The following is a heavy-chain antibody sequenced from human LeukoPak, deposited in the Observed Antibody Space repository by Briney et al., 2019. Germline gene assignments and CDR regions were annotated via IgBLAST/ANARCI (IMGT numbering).Heavy chain of an antibody. J-gene: IGHJ4*02. CDR3: ARVRGIAAAGSLLDY. D-gene: IGHD6-13*01. V-gene: IGHV4-59*01. Sequence: SETLSLTCTASGGSISSYYWSWIRQPPGKGLEWIGYIYYSGSTNYNPSLQGRVTISVDTSKNQFSLKLSSVTAADTAVYYCARVRGIAAAGSLLDYWGQGTLVTVSS. CDR1: GGSISSYY. CDR2: IYYSGST.